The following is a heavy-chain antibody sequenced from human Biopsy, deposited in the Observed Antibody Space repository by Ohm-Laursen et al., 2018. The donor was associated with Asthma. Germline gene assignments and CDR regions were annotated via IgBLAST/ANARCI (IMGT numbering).Heavy chain of an antibody. V-gene: IGHV2-5*02. Sequence: TQTLTLTFSFSGFSRRTPGVGVGWIRQSPGKALEWLALIYWDDYNLFRPSLKRRLTITKDPSKNQVVLTMTKMDPVDSGTYYCALSQDSGFDDHSPSWFDPWGQGTLVTVSS. J-gene: IGHJ5*02. CDR2: IYWDDYN. CDR1: GFSRRTPGVG. CDR3: ALSQDSGFDDHSPSWFDP. D-gene: IGHD3-9*01.